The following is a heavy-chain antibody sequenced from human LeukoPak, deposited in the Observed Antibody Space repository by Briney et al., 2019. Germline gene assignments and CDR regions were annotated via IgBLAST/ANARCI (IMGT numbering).Heavy chain of an antibody. CDR1: GFTFSSYG. CDR3: AKDNFIVATILGWYFDL. D-gene: IGHD5-12*01. CDR2: IWYDGSNK. J-gene: IGHJ2*01. Sequence: PGGSLRLSCAASGFTFSSYGMHWVRQAPGKGLEWVAVIWYDGSNKYYADSVKGRFTISRDNSKNTLYLQMSSLRAEDTAVYYCAKDNFIVATILGWYFDLWGRGTLVTVSS. V-gene: IGHV3-33*06.